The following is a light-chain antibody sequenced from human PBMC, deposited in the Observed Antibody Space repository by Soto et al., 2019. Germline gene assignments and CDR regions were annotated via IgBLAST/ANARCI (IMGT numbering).Light chain of an antibody. Sequence: EMVITHSPATLSLSAVERAALSCRASQSVRSNLAWYQQKPGQAPRLLIYDASNRATGIPARFSGSGSATDFTLTISSLEPEDFAVYYCQQYNNWPWTFGQGTKVDIK. CDR3: QQYNNWPWT. V-gene: IGKV3D-15*01. J-gene: IGKJ1*01. CDR1: QSVRSN. CDR2: DAS.